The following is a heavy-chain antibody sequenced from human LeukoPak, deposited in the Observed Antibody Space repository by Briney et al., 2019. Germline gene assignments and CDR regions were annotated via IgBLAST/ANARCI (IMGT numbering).Heavy chain of an antibody. CDR2: MNPNSGNT. CDR1: GYTFTSYD. D-gene: IGHD5-18*01. V-gene: IGHV1-8*01. CDR3: ARVDTAMSDAFDI. Sequence: ASVKVSCKASGYTFTSYDINWVRQAPGQGLEWMGWMNPNSGNTGYAQKFQGRVTITRNTSISTAYMELSSLRSEDTAVYYCARVDTAMSDAFDIWGQGTMVTVSS. J-gene: IGHJ3*02.